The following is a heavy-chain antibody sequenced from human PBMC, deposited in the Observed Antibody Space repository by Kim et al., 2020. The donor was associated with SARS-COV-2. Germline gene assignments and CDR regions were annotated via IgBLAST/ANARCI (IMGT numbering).Heavy chain of an antibody. CDR2: ISDDGRNK. CDR3: VKDSSGSPGDFQR. CDR1: GFMFNKYG. J-gene: IGHJ1*01. Sequence: GGSLRLSCAASGFMFNKYGMNWVRQAPGQGLEWVTFISDDGRNKYYADSVKGRFTISRDNSKSTFYLQMNSLRVDDTALHDCVKDSSGSPGDFQRWGQGTVVTVSS. D-gene: IGHD3-22*01. V-gene: IGHV3-30*18.